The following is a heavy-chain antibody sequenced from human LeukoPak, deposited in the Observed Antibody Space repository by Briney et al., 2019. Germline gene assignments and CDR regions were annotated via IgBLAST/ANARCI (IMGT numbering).Heavy chain of an antibody. CDR3: QTLKYYYGSGSSYAFDI. CDR2: INPNSGGT. D-gene: IGHD3-10*01. V-gene: IGHV1-2*02. CDR1: GYTFTGYY. Sequence: ASVKVSCKASGYTFTGYYMHWVRQAPGQGLEWMGWINPNSGGTNYAQKFQGRVTMTRDTSISTAYMELSRLRSDDTAVYYCQTLKYYYGSGSSYAFDIWGQGTMVTVSS. J-gene: IGHJ3*02.